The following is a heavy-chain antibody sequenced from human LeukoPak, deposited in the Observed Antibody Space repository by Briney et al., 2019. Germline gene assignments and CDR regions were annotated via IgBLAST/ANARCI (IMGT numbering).Heavy chain of an antibody. J-gene: IGHJ5*02. Sequence: GGSLRLSCAASGFTFSSYAMHWVRQAPGKGLEWVAVISYDGSNKYYADSVKGRFTISRDNSKNTLYLQMNSLRAEDTAVYYWARAGIAAGGTGNWFQPWGQGNLV. CDR2: ISYDGSNK. CDR1: GFTFSSYA. CDR3: ARAGIAAGGTGNWFQP. D-gene: IGHD6-13*01. V-gene: IGHV3-30-3*01.